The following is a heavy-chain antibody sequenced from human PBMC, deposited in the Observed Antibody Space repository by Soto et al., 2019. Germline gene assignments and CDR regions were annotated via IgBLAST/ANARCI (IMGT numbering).Heavy chain of an antibody. D-gene: IGHD3-10*01. CDR3: VRRYGGAFDF. Sequence: SETLSLTCTVSGGSLSSYYWSWIRQPPGKRLEWIGYIFYSGSTNYNPSLKSRVTISVDTSKNQFSLKLSSVTAADTAVYYCVRRYGGAFDFWGQGTMVTVSS. V-gene: IGHV4-59*08. CDR2: IFYSGST. J-gene: IGHJ3*01. CDR1: GGSLSSYY.